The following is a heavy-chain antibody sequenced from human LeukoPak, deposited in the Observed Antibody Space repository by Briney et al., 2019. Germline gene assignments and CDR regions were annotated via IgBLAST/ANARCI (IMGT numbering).Heavy chain of an antibody. V-gene: IGHV1-18*01. D-gene: IGHD3-22*01. CDR1: GYTFTSYV. J-gene: IGHJ4*02. CDR2: ISAYNGNT. CDR3: ARGPYYYDSSGYED. Sequence: ASVKVSCKASGYTFTSYVISWVRQAPGQGLEWMGWISAYNGNTNYAQKLQGRVTMTTDTSTSTAYMELRSLRSDDTAVYYCARGPYYYDSSGYEDWGQGTLVTVSS.